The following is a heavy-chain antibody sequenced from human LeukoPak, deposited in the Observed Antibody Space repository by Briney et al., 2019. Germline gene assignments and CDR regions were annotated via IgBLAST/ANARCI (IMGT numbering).Heavy chain of an antibody. CDR1: GASINTYY. Sequence: SETLSLTCNVSGASINTYYWSWIRQSAGGGLEFIGRVYTSASPDYNPSLKSRVAMSADTSKNQFSLKLSSVTAADTAVYYCARDPISYSSSSGGNYWGQGTLVTVSS. J-gene: IGHJ4*02. V-gene: IGHV4-4*07. D-gene: IGHD6-6*01. CDR2: VYTSASP. CDR3: ARDPISYSSSSGGNY.